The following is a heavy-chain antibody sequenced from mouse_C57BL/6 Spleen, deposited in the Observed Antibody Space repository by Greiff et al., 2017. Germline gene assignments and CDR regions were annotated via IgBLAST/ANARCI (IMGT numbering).Heavy chain of an antibody. CDR3: ARSGEKNYGDY. V-gene: IGHV1-82*01. D-gene: IGHD1-1*01. CDR2: IYPGDGDT. J-gene: IGHJ2*01. Sequence: VQLQQSGPELVKPGASVKISCKASGYAFSSSWMNWVKQRPGKGLEWIGRIYPGDGDTNYNGKFKGKATLTADKSSSTAYMQLSSLKSEDSAVYFSARSGEKNYGDYWGQGTTLTVSS. CDR1: GYAFSSSW.